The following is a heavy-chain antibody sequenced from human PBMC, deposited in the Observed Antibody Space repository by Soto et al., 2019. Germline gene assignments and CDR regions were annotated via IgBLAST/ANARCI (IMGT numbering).Heavy chain of an antibody. CDR3: ARGATVTQYDY. CDR1: GGSISSGSFY. D-gene: IGHD4-17*01. J-gene: IGHJ4*02. Sequence: PSETLSLTCAVSGGSISSGSFYWAWIRQPPGKGLEWIGFGSYSGTTNYKPSLKSRVTISVDTSRSQISLKVSSLTAADTAVYYCARGATVTQYDYWGQGTLVTVSS. CDR2: GSYSGTT. V-gene: IGHV4-61*01.